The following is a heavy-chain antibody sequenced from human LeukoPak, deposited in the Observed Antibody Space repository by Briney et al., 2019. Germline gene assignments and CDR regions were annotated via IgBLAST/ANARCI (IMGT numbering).Heavy chain of an antibody. CDR3: ARPYGDYTDYFFDY. J-gene: IGHJ4*02. CDR2: ISPNGGGT. D-gene: IGHD4-17*01. Sequence: GASVKVSCKASGYTFTGHYMHWVRQAPGQGLEWVGWISPNGGGTSYAQKFQDSVTMTRDTSISTAYMELSRLRSDDTAVYFCARPYGDYTDYFFDYWGQGTLVTVSS. V-gene: IGHV1-2*02. CDR1: GYTFTGHY.